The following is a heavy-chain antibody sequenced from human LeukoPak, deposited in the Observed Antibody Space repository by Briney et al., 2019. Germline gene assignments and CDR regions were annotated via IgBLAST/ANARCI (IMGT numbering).Heavy chain of an antibody. CDR3: ARDDALSIAAAFDY. V-gene: IGHV1-2*02. D-gene: IGHD6-13*01. Sequence: ASVKVSCKASGYTFTGYYMHWVRQAPGQGLEWMGWINPNSGGTNYAQKFQGRVTMARDTSISTAYMELSRLRSDDTAVYYCARDDALSIAAAFDYWGQGTLVTVSS. CDR2: INPNSGGT. J-gene: IGHJ4*02. CDR1: GYTFTGYY.